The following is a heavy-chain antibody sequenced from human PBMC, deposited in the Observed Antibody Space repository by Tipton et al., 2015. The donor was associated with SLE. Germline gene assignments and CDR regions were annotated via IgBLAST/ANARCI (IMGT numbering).Heavy chain of an antibody. CDR2: INHSGST. J-gene: IGHJ4*02. CDR1: GGSFSGYY. CDR3: ARNFWSGYYGY. D-gene: IGHD3-3*01. V-gene: IGHV4-34*01. Sequence: TLSLTCAVYGGSFSGYYWSWIRQPPGKGLEWIGEINHSGSTNYNPSLKSRVTISVDTSKNQFSLKLSSVTAADTAVYYCARNFWSGYYGYWGQGTLVTVSS.